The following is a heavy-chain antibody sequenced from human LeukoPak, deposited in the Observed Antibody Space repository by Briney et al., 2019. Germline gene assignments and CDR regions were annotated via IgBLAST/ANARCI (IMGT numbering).Heavy chain of an antibody. V-gene: IGHV2-5*02. D-gene: IGHD5/OR15-5a*01. CDR2: IYWDDDK. CDR1: GFSLSTSGVG. CDR3: AHGHPQYSVYGCFDY. J-gene: IGHJ4*02. Sequence: SGPTLVKPTQTLTLTCTFSGFSLSTSGVGVGWIRQPPGKALEWLALIYWDDDKRYSPSLKSRLTITKDASKNQVVLTMTNMDPVDTATYYCAHGHPQYSVYGCFDYWSQGTLVTVSS.